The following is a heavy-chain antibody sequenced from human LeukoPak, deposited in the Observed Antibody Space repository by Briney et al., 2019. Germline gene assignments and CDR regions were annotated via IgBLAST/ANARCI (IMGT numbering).Heavy chain of an antibody. CDR3: ARSPDILTGENFDY. J-gene: IGHJ4*02. V-gene: IGHV4-61*02. CDR2: ISSSGST. CDR1: GDSISSGDYY. D-gene: IGHD3-9*01. Sequence: SETLSLTRTVSGDSISSGDYYWSWIRQPAGKGLEWIGRISSSGSTNYDPPLKSRVTISVDTSKNQFSLKLSSVTAADTAVYYCARSPDILTGENFDYWGQGTLVTVSS.